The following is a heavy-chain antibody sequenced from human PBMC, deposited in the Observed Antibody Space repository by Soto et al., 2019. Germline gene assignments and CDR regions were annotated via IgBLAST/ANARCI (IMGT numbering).Heavy chain of an antibody. D-gene: IGHD6-19*01. J-gene: IGHJ5*02. CDR3: ARHYSSGSRNWFNP. CDR1: GGSINSSSYF. Sequence: SETLSLTCSVSGGSINSSSYFWGWVRQPPGKGLEWIGSIYYSGSTYYNPSLRSRVTISVDTSKNQFSLRLSSVTAADTAVFYCARHYSSGSRNWFNPWGQGTLVTVSS. CDR2: IYYSGST. V-gene: IGHV4-39*01.